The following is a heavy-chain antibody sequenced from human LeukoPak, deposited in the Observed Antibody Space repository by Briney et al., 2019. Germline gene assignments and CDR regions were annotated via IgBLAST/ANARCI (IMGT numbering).Heavy chain of an antibody. V-gene: IGHV3-74*01. CDR2: INSDGSST. Sequence: GGSLRLSCAASGFTFSSYWMHWVRQAPGKGLVWVSRINSDGSSTSYADSVKGRFTISRDNAKNTLYLQMSSLRAEDTAVYYCARGNGGGSGYSLYYYYYYGMDVWGQGTTVTVSS. CDR1: GFTFSSYW. J-gene: IGHJ6*02. CDR3: ARGNGGGSGYSLYYYYYYGMDV. D-gene: IGHD3-22*01.